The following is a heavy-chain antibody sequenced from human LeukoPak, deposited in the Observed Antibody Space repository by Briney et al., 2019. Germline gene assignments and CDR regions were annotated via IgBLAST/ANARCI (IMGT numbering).Heavy chain of an antibody. CDR3: ARVYCSGGSCYNRHFDY. J-gene: IGHJ4*02. D-gene: IGHD2-15*01. CDR2: ISVYNGNT. CDR1: GYTVTSYG. Sequence: ALVEACCKPFGYTVTSYGISRVRQAPGHRLEGMGWISVYNGNTNYAQKLQGRFTIPTDTSTSTAYMELRSLRADDTAVYYCARVYCSGGSCYNRHFDYWGQGTLVTVSS. V-gene: IGHV1-18*01.